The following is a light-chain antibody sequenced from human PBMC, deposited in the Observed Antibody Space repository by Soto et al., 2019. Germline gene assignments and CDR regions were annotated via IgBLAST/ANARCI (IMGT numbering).Light chain of an antibody. J-gene: IGLJ3*02. Sequence: QSALTQPASVSGSAGQSITIFCSGTIRDVGAYNLVSWYQQHPGTAPQLIICEVRNRPSGISSRFSGSRSGNTASLTISGLQPEDEGDYYCSAYTARSTLVFGGGTKVTVL. CDR3: SAYTARSTLV. CDR2: EVR. CDR1: IRDVGAYNL. V-gene: IGLV2-14*01.